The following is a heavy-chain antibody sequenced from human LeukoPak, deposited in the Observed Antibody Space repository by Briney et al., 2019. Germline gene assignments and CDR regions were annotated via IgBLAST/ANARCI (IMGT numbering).Heavy chain of an antibody. D-gene: IGHD6-19*01. CDR2: IWFDGKNT. CDR3: TRDPPSSGWSFDY. V-gene: IGHV3-33*01. J-gene: IGHJ4*02. Sequence: GGSLRLSCAASGFTFSTHAMHWVRQAPAKGLEWVAMIWFDGKNTHYVDSVKGRFTISRDNSKNTVDLRMNSLRAEDTAVYYCTRDPPSSGWSFDYWGQGTLVIVSS. CDR1: GFTFSTHA.